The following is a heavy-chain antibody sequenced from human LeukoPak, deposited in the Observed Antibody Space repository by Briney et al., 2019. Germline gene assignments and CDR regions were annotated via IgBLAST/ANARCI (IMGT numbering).Heavy chain of an antibody. D-gene: IGHD6-13*01. CDR1: GGSFSGYY. J-gene: IGHJ6*02. Sequence: SETLSLTCAVYGGSFSGYYWSWIRQPPGKGLEWIGEINHSGSTNYNPSLKSRVTISGDTSKNQFSLKLSSVTAADTAVYYCARGRGSSWPFYYYYGMDVWGQGTTVTVSS. CDR2: INHSGST. V-gene: IGHV4-34*01. CDR3: ARGRGSSWPFYYYYGMDV.